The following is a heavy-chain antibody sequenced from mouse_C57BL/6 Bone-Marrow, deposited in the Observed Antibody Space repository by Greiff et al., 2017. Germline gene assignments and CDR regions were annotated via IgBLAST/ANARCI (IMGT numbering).Heavy chain of an antibody. CDR3: ARSTVVATNFDY. CDR1: GYTFTSYG. J-gene: IGHJ2*01. Sequence: VKLQESGAELARPGASVKLSCKASGYTFTSYGISWVKQRTGQGLEWIGEIYPRSGNTYYNEKFKGKATLTADKSSSTAYMELRSLTSEDSAVYFCARSTVVATNFDYWGQGTTLTVSS. V-gene: IGHV1-81*01. CDR2: IYPRSGNT. D-gene: IGHD1-1*01.